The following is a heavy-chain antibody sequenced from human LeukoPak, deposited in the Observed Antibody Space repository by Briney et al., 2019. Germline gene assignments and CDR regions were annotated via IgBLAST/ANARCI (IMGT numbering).Heavy chain of an antibody. D-gene: IGHD6-13*01. CDR2: IYYSGST. V-gene: IGHV4-59*01. CDR1: GGSISSYY. Sequence: SETLSLTCTVSGGSISSYYWSWIRQPPGKGLEWIGYIYYSGSTNYNPSLKSRVIISVDTSKNQFSLKLSSVTAADTAVYYCARMFFSHIAAVDYWGQGTLVTVSS. CDR3: ARMFFSHIAAVDY. J-gene: IGHJ4*02.